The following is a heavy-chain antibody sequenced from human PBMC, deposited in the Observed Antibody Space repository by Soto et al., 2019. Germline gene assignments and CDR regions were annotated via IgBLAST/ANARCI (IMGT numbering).Heavy chain of an antibody. CDR3: GTHGDHMATVGPPFDY. V-gene: IGHV3-23*01. Sequence: EVQLLESGGGLVQPGGSLRLSCAAAGLTLRNYAVSWFRQAPGKGLEWVSAISDSGANTFYAASVRGRFTISRDNSKSTLFLQMTILRAEDTAIYYCGTHGDHMATVGPPFDYWGQGTLVTVSS. D-gene: IGHD4-4*01. CDR1: GLTLRNYA. CDR2: ISDSGANT. J-gene: IGHJ4*02.